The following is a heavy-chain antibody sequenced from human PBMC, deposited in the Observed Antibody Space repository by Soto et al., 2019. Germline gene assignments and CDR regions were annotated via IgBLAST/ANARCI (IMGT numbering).Heavy chain of an antibody. CDR1: GDSINSADYY. D-gene: IGHD3-22*01. J-gene: IGHJ4*02. CDR2: IYYSRSD. CDR3: ARVVQFYDSSGYSFYYFDY. Sequence: PSETLSLTCTVSGDSINSADYYWSWLRQPPGKGLEWIGYIYYSRSDYYNPSLGRRATITIDTSRNQFSLNLMSVTAADTAVYYCARVVQFYDSSGYSFYYFDYWGQGALVTAPS. V-gene: IGHV4-30-4*01.